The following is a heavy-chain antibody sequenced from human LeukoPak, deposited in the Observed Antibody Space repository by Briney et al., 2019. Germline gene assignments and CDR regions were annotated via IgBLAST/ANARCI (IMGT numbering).Heavy chain of an antibody. V-gene: IGHV3-53*01. CDR3: ARGGGRYYDFWTPGGFDY. Sequence: GASLRLSCAASGFTVSSNYMSWVRQAPGKGLEWVSVIYSGGSTYYADSVKGRFTISRDNSKNTLYLQMNSLRAEDTAVYYCARGGGRYYDFWTPGGFDYWGQGTLVTVSS. J-gene: IGHJ4*02. D-gene: IGHD3-3*01. CDR1: GFTVSSNY. CDR2: IYSGGST.